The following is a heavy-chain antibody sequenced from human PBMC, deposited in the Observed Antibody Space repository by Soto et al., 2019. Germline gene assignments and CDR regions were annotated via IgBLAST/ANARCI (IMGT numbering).Heavy chain of an antibody. Sequence: GASVKVSCKASGYTFTGYYMHWVRQAPGQGLEWKGWINPNSGGTNYAQKFQGWVTMTRDTSISTAYMELSRLRSDDTAVYYCARADSIAAATSGYYFDYWGQGTLVTVSS. V-gene: IGHV1-2*04. D-gene: IGHD6-13*01. CDR2: INPNSGGT. J-gene: IGHJ4*02. CDR1: GYTFTGYY. CDR3: ARADSIAAATSGYYFDY.